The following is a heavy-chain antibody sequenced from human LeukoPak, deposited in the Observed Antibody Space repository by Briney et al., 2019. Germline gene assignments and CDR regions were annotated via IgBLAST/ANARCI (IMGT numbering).Heavy chain of an antibody. Sequence: PGGSLRLSCAASGFTFSSYAMSWVRQAPGKGLEWVSAISGSGGSTYYADSVKGRFTISRDNSKNTLYLQMNSLRAEGTAIYYCAKDPGAYIYASGAWGQGTLVTVSS. CDR1: GFTFSSYA. CDR2: ISGSGGST. J-gene: IGHJ5*02. CDR3: AKDPGAYIYASGA. V-gene: IGHV3-23*01. D-gene: IGHD3-10*01.